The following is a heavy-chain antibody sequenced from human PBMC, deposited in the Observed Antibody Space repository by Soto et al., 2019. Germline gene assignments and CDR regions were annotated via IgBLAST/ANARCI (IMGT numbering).Heavy chain of an antibody. CDR2: IYHSGST. Sequence: SETLSLTCAVSGGSISSGGYSWSWIRQPPGKGLEWIGYIYHSGSTYYNPSLKSRVTISVDTSKNQFSLKLSSVTAADTAVYYCARHYGYAVFDYWGQGTLVTVSS. J-gene: IGHJ4*02. CDR1: GGSISSGGYS. CDR3: ARHYGYAVFDY. D-gene: IGHD5-18*01. V-gene: IGHV4-30-2*03.